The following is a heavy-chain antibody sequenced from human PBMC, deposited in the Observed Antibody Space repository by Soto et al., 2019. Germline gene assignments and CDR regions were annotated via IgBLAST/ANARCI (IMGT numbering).Heavy chain of an antibody. CDR1: GGSISSSSYY. CDR3: ARHVVAATTGGWFDP. V-gene: IGHV4-39*01. Sequence: SETLSLTCTVSGGSISSSSYYWGWIRQPPGKGLDWIGSIYYSGSTYYNPSLKSRVTISVDTSKNQFSLKLSSVTAADTAVYYCARHVVAATTGGWFDPWGQGTLVTVSS. J-gene: IGHJ5*02. CDR2: IYYSGST. D-gene: IGHD2-15*01.